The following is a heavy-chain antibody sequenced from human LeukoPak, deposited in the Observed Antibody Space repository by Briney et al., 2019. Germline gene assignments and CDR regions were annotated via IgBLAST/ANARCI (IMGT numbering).Heavy chain of an antibody. V-gene: IGHV4-34*01. CDR2: INHSGST. J-gene: IGHJ4*02. CDR3: ARARRTVPTRDFDY. CDR1: GGSFSGCY. Sequence: PSETLSLTCAVYGGSFSGCYWSWIRQPPGKGLEWIGEINHSGSTNYNPSLKSRVTISVDTSKNQFSLKLSSVTAADTAVYYCARARRTVPTRDFDYWGQGTLVTVSS. D-gene: IGHD4-17*01.